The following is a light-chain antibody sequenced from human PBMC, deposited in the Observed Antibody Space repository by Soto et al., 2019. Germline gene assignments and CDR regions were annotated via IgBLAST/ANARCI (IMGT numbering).Light chain of an antibody. Sequence: AIKMTQSPSSLSASVGDRVTITCRASQDIRGDLGWYQQKPGKAPKALIYGASNLQSGVPSRFSGSGFGTDFTLTISSLQTEDFATYYYLQYRNYPRTFGQGTKV. CDR2: GAS. J-gene: IGKJ1*01. V-gene: IGKV1-6*01. CDR3: LQYRNYPRT. CDR1: QDIRGD.